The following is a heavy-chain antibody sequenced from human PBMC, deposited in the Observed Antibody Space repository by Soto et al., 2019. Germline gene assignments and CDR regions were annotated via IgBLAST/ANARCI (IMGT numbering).Heavy chain of an antibody. J-gene: IGHJ4*02. CDR3: AIDPALVMTPDYVWGSLDY. D-gene: IGHD3-16*01. V-gene: IGHV1-46*01. CDR2: INPSGGST. Sequence: ASVKVSCKASGYTFTSYYMHWVRQAPGRGLERMGIINPSGGSTSYAQKFQGRVTMTRDTSTSTVYMELSSLRSEDTAVYYCAIDPALVMTPDYVWGSLDYWCQGTLVTVSS. CDR1: GYTFTSYY.